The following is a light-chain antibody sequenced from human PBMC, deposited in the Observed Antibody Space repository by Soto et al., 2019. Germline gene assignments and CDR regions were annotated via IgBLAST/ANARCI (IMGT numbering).Light chain of an antibody. V-gene: IGKV3-20*01. Sequence: EIVLTQSPGTLSLSPGERATLSCRASQSVTNSYVAWYQQQLGQAPRLLIYGASIRATGIPDRFSGSGSGTDFTLTISGLEPEDSAVFYCQQYASSPTFGQGTKLDIK. J-gene: IGKJ1*01. CDR1: QSVTNSY. CDR3: QQYASSPT. CDR2: GAS.